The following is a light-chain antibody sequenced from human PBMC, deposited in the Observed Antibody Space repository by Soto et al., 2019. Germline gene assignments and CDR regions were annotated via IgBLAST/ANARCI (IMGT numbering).Light chain of an antibody. CDR2: AAS. CDR1: QSITNW. V-gene: IGKV1-5*01. Sequence: DIQMTQSPSTLSASVGDRLSITCRASQSITNWLAWYQQKPGKAPKLLIYAASTLQSGVPSRFSGSGSGTDFTLTISCLQSEDFATYYCQQYYSYPRTFGQGTKVDIK. J-gene: IGKJ1*01. CDR3: QQYYSYPRT.